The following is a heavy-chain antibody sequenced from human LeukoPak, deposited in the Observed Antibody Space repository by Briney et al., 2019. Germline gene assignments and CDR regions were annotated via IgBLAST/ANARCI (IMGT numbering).Heavy chain of an antibody. D-gene: IGHD6-13*01. V-gene: IGHV4-38-2*02. Sequence: PSETLSLTCTVSGYSISSGYYWGWIRQPPGKGLEWIGSIYHSGSTYYNPSLKSRVTISVDTSKNQFSLKLSSVTAADTAVYYCARHPEGGAAARFDPWGQGTLVTVSS. CDR1: GYSISSGYY. CDR2: IYHSGST. J-gene: IGHJ5*02. CDR3: ARHPEGGAAARFDP.